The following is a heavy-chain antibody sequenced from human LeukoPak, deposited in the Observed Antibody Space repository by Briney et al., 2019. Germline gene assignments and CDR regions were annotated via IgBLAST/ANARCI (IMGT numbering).Heavy chain of an antibody. J-gene: IGHJ4*02. CDR1: GGSISSGSYY. CDR3: ARANLRWLLFDY. CDR2: IYTSGST. V-gene: IGHV4-61*02. D-gene: IGHD5-24*01. Sequence: PSETLSLTCTVSGGSISSGSYYWSWIRQPAGKGLEWIGRIYTSGSTNYNPSLKSRVTISVDTSKNQFSLKLSSVTAADTAVYYRARANLRWLLFDYWGQGTLVTVSS.